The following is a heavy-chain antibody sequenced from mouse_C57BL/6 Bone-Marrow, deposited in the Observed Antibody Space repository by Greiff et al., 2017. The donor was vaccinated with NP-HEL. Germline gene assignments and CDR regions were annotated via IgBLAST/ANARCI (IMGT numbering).Heavy chain of an antibody. V-gene: IGHV5-2*01. Sequence: EVMLVESGGGLVQPGESLKLSCESNEYEFPSHDMSWVRKTPEKRVELVAAINSDGGSTYYPDTMERRFIISRDNTKKTLYLQMSSLRSEDTALYYCARHGITTVVADWYFDVWGTGTTVTVSS. J-gene: IGHJ1*03. CDR1: EYEFPSHD. D-gene: IGHD1-1*01. CDR2: INSDGGST. CDR3: ARHGITTVVADWYFDV.